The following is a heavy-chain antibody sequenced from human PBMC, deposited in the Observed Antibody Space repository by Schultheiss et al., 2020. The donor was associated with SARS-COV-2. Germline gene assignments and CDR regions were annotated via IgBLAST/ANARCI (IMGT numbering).Heavy chain of an antibody. CDR1: GFTFSSYA. CDR3: TTQYYDY. V-gene: IGHV3-15*01. Sequence: GESLKISCAASGFTFSSYAMSRVRQAPGRGLEWVGRIKSKTEGGTTDYAAPVKGRFTISRDDSKNTLYLQMNSLKSEDTAVYYCTTQYYDYWGQGTLVTVSS. CDR2: IKSKTEGGTT. D-gene: IGHD3-3*01. J-gene: IGHJ4*02.